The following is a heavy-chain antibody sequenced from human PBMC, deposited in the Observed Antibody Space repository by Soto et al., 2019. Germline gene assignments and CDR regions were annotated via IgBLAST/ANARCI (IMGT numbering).Heavy chain of an antibody. V-gene: IGHV1-18*01. Sequence: QVQLVQSGTEVKKPGASVKVSCKTSGYTFTTYGVNWVRQAPGQGLEWMGWISGYNGNTNYPQKVQGRVTMTTVTSRSTVSMELRSLTFEDTAAYYCARGAHGSIYAVYWCQGTLVYVSS. CDR2: ISGYNGNT. J-gene: IGHJ4*02. CDR1: GYTFTTYG. D-gene: IGHD1-26*01. CDR3: ARGAHGSIYAVY.